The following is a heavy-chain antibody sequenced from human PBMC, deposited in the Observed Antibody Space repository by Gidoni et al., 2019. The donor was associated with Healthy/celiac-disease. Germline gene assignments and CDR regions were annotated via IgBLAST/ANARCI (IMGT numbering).Heavy chain of an antibody. CDR1: GGSISSYY. CDR3: ARDTLAGTRSFDY. Sequence: QVQLQESGPGLVKPSETLSLTCTVSGGSISSYYWSWIRQPPGKGLEWIGYIYYSGSTNYNPSLKSRVTISVDTSKNQFSLKLSSVTAADTAVYYCARDTLAGTRSFDYWGQGTLVTVSS. V-gene: IGHV4-59*01. J-gene: IGHJ4*02. D-gene: IGHD6-19*01. CDR2: IYYSGST.